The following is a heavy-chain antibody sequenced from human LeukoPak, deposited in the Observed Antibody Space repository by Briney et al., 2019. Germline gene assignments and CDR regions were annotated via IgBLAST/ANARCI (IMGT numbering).Heavy chain of an antibody. D-gene: IGHD1-26*01. CDR1: GGSISSYY. CDR3: ARYSGSYSFDY. Sequence: PSETLSLICTVSGGSISSYYWSWIRQPPGKGLEWIGYICYSGSTNYNPSLKSRVTISVDTSKNQFSLKLSSVTAADTAVYYCARYSGSYSFDYWGQGTLVTVSS. J-gene: IGHJ4*02. CDR2: ICYSGST. V-gene: IGHV4-59*01.